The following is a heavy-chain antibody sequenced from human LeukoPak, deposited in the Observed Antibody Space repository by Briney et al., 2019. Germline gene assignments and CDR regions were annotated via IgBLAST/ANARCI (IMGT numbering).Heavy chain of an antibody. J-gene: IGHJ3*02. CDR3: ARARWIQLWLGAFDI. CDR2: IYHSGST. V-gene: IGHV4-4*02. D-gene: IGHD5-18*01. CDR1: GGSISSSNW. Sequence: SETLSLTCAVSGGSISSSNWWSWVRQPPGKGLEWIGEIYHSGSTNYNPSLKSRVTISVDKSKNQFSLKLSSVTAADTAVYYCARARWIQLWLGAFDIWGQGTMVTVSS.